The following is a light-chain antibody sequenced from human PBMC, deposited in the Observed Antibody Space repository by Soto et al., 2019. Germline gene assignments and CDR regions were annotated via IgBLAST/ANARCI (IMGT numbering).Light chain of an antibody. V-gene: IGKV3-20*01. CDR2: DVS. J-gene: IGKJ1*01. CDR3: QQSGSSPGT. CDR1: QSVSSIY. Sequence: EIVLTQSPGTLSSSPGERATLSCRASQSVSSIYLAWYQQKPGQAPRLLIYDVSSRATGIPDRFSGSGSGTDFTLTISRLEPEDFAVYYCQQSGSSPGTFGQGTKVDIK.